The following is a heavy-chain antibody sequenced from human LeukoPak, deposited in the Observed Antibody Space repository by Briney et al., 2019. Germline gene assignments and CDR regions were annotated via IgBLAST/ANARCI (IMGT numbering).Heavy chain of an antibody. Sequence: ASVKVSCKASGYTFTSYYMHWVRQAPGQGLEWMGIINPSGGSTSYAQKFQGRVTMTRDMSTSAVYMELSSLRSEDTAVYYCARVYGVDWYFDLWGRGTLVTVSS. V-gene: IGHV1-46*01. CDR3: ARVYGVDWYFDL. J-gene: IGHJ2*01. CDR2: INPSGGST. CDR1: GYTFTSYY. D-gene: IGHD4-17*01.